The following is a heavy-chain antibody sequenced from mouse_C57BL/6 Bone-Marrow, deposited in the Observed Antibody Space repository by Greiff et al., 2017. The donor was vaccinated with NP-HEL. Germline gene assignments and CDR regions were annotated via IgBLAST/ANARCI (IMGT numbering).Heavy chain of an antibody. J-gene: IGHJ2*01. V-gene: IGHV1-55*01. CDR2: IYPGSGST. CDR3: ARGYYSGSSYDY. CDR1: GYTFTSYW. Sequence: QVQLQQSGAELVKPGASVKMSCKASGYTFTSYWITWVKQRPGQGLEWIGDIYPGSGSTNYNEKFKSKATLTVDTSSSTAYMQLSSLTSEDSAVYYCARGYYSGSSYDYWGQGTTLTVSS. D-gene: IGHD1-1*01.